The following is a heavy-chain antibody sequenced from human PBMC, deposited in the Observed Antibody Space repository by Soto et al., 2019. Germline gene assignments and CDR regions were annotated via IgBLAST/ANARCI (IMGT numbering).Heavy chain of an antibody. D-gene: IGHD3-10*01. CDR2: IYWVDDK. V-gene: IGHV2-5*02. CDR3: VHIRYGSGLFDY. Sequence: QITLKESGPTLVKPTQTLTLTCNFSGFSLSTSGVGVGWIRQPPGKALAWLALIYWVDDKRYSPSLKSRLTITKDTYKNQVVLTMTNMDPVDTATYYCVHIRYGSGLFDYWGQGTLVTVSS. CDR1: GFSLSTSGVG. J-gene: IGHJ4*02.